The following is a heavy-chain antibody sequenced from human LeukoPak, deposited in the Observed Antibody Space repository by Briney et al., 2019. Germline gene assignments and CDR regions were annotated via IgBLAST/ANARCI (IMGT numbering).Heavy chain of an antibody. CDR1: GFTSSNYA. CDR2: NSSDGDKT. Sequence: PGGSLRLSCSASGFTSSNYAMRWVRQAHGEGRHYVSTNSSDGDKTYYVHSVKGRFTMSRDYSKNTLYLQMSSLRVEDTAIYFCVKVDGYSSDWLPDQWGQGTLVPVPS. D-gene: IGHD6-19*01. V-gene: IGHV3-64D*09. CDR3: VKVDGYSSDWLPDQ. J-gene: IGHJ4*02.